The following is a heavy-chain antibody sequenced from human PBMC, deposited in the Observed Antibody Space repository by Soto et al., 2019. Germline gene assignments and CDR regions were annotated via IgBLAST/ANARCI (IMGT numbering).Heavy chain of an antibody. J-gene: IGHJ4*02. CDR2: MSYDGSSK. CDR1: GFTLSSYS. Sequence: ESGGGVVQPGRSLRLSCAASGFTLSSYSMHWVRQAPGKGLDWVAAMSYDGSSKYFADSVKGRFTISRDNSKNTLSLQMNSLGGEDSAVYYCARGRSVINHDDFEYWGQGTLVTVSS. CDR3: ARGRSVINHDDFEY. D-gene: IGHD2-21*01. V-gene: IGHV3-30-3*01.